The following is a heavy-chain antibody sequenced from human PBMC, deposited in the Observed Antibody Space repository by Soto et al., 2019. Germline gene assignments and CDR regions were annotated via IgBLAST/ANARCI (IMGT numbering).Heavy chain of an antibody. CDR1: GAAFSGFG. J-gene: IGHJ6*02. CDR3: AGDPGDILAGYYNPYYYHRKDV. V-gene: IGHV3-7*01. CDR2: IKRDGSGK. Sequence: PGGSLGLSCPASGAAFSGFGISWGRPAPGKGMEWVANIKRDGSGKYYVDSVKGRFTISRDNAKNELYLQMNSLSAEDTAVYYCAGDPGDILAGYYNPYYYHRKDVRGQGTTGTVSS. D-gene: IGHD3-9*01.